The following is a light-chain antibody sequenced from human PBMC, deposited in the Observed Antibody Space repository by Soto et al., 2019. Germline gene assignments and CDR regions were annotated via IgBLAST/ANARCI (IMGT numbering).Light chain of an antibody. CDR3: QQYGSSPPET. CDR2: GAS. V-gene: IGKV3-20*01. Sequence: EIVLTQSPGPLSLSPGERATLSCRASQSVSSSNLAWYQQKPGQAPRLLIYGASSRATGIPDRFSGSGSGTDFTLTISRLEPEDFAVYYCQQYGSSPPETFGQGTKLEIK. J-gene: IGKJ2*01. CDR1: QSVSSSN.